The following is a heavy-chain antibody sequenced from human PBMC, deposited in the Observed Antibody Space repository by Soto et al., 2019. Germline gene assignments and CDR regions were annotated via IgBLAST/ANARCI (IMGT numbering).Heavy chain of an antibody. CDR2: VSSSGNII. CDR3: SRRGSTSPYWFDP. D-gene: IGHD2-2*01. Sequence: GGSLRLSCAASGFIFSDYYMSWIRQAPGKGLEWVSYVSSSGNIISYADSVKGRFTISRDNAKNSLYLQMNSLRAEDTAVYYCSRRGSTSPYWFDPWGQGTLVTVSS. V-gene: IGHV3-11*01. J-gene: IGHJ5*02. CDR1: GFIFSDYY.